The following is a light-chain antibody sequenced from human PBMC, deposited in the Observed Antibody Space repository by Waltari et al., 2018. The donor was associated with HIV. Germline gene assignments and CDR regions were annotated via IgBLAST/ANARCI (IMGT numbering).Light chain of an antibody. CDR1: KLGDKY. Sequence: SYELTQPPSVSVSPGQTASITCSGDKLGDKYACWYQQKPGQSPVLVIDQDSKRPSGIPERVSGSNSGNTATLTISGTQAMDEADYYCQAWDSSTAVFGGGTKLTVL. CDR2: QDS. V-gene: IGLV3-1*01. CDR3: QAWDSSTAV. J-gene: IGLJ2*01.